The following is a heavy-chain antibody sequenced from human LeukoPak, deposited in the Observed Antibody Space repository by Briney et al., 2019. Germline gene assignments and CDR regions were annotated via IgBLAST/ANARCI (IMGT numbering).Heavy chain of an antibody. V-gene: IGHV1-8*01. CDR2: MNPNSGNT. Sequence: RASVKVSCKASGYTFTSYDINWVRHATGQGLEWMGWMNPNSGNTGYAQKFQGRVTMTRNASISTAYMELSSLRSEDTAVYYCASAIFPYGWFDPWGQGTLVTVSS. D-gene: IGHD3-3*01. CDR3: ASAIFPYGWFDP. CDR1: GYTFTSYD. J-gene: IGHJ5*02.